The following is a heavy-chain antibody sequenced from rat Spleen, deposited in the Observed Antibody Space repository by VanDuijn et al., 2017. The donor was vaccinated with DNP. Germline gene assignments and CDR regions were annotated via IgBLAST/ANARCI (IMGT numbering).Heavy chain of an antibody. D-gene: IGHD1-2*01. V-gene: IGHV1-43*01. CDR2: INTGSGGT. J-gene: IGHJ3*01. CDR3: ARRYTSSLAFAY. Sequence: QIQLQQSGAELAKPGSSVMISCRASGYTFTTYYIGWIKQTTRQGLEFIGYINTGSGGTNNNEKFRGKATLTVDTSSNTSFMQLSSLTPDDSAVYYCARRYTSSLAFAYWGQGTLVTVSS. CDR1: GYTFTTYY.